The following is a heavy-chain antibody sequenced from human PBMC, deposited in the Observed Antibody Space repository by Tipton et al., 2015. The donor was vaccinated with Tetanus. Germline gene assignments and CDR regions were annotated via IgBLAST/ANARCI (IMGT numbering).Heavy chain of an antibody. Sequence: SLRLSCAASGFTFSSYAMSWVRQAPGRGLEWVALVAYDGNNKYYADSVKGRFTISRDNSRNSLYLQMSSLRDDDTAMYYCVRDDSGRGLDYWGKGTLVTVSS. CDR1: GFTFSSYA. CDR2: VAYDGNNK. V-gene: IGHV3-30*14. J-gene: IGHJ4*02. D-gene: IGHD3-10*01. CDR3: VRDDSGRGLDY.